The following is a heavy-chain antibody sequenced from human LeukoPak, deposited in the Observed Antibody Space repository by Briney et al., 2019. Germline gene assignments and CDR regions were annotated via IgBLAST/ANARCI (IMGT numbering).Heavy chain of an antibody. D-gene: IGHD2-2*01. V-gene: IGHV1-18*01. Sequence: GASVKVSCKASGYTFTSYGISWVRRAPGQGLEWMGWISAYNGNINYAQKFHGRVTMTTDPSTSTAYMELRSLRSDDTAVYYCARSVAKYCSSTSCYPIYFDYWGEGTLVTVSS. CDR3: ARSVAKYCSSTSCYPIYFDY. CDR2: ISAYNGNI. J-gene: IGHJ4*02. CDR1: GYTFTSYG.